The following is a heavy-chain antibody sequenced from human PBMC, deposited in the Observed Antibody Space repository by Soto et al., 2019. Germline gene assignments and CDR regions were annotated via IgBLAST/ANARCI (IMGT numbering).Heavy chain of an antibody. Sequence: XASLSVTSVVSPKSTNQDIGWNRYGQPPGQGLEWIGEVHHTKGALYNPALRSRVTVSADLFNSKIFLEVHSLGAADTAVYYCARAGYCNRDSWGQGTPVSVSS. V-gene: IGHV4-4*02. CDR1: PKSTNQDIG. CDR2: VHHTKGA. CDR3: ARAGYCNRDS. J-gene: IGHJ5*02. D-gene: IGHD1-26*01.